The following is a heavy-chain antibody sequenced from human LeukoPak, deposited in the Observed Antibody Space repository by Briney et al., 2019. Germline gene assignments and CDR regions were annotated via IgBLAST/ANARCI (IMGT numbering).Heavy chain of an antibody. V-gene: IGHV1-2*02. Sequence: GASVTVSCTASGYTFTGYYMHWVRQAPAQGLDWMGWINPNSGGTNYAQKFQGRVTMTRDTSISIAYMELSRLRSDDTAVYYCARDTARITIFGVAKYMDVWGKGTTVTVSS. D-gene: IGHD3-3*01. CDR1: GYTFTGYY. CDR3: ARDTARITIFGVAKYMDV. J-gene: IGHJ6*03. CDR2: INPNSGGT.